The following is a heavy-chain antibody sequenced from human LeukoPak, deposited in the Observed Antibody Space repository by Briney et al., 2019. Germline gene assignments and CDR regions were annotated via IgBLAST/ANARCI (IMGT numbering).Heavy chain of an antibody. J-gene: IGHJ4*02. CDR2: MNPNSGNT. V-gene: IGHV1-8*02. CDR3: ARALYDSSGYQFDY. Sequence: ASVKVSCKASGYTFTSYGISWVRQAPGQGLEWMGWMNPNSGNTGYAQKFQGRVTMTRNTSISTAYMELSSLRSEDTAVYYCARALYDSSGYQFDYWGQGTLVTVSS. D-gene: IGHD3-22*01. CDR1: GYTFTSYG.